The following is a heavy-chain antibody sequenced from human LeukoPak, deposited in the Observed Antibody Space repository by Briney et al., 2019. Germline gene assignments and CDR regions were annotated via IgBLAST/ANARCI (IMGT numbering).Heavy chain of an antibody. D-gene: IGHD2-2*01. CDR3: ARDLVYCSDTTCNYWYFDL. J-gene: IGHJ2*01. V-gene: IGHV4-4*02. Sequence: SGTLSLTCAVSGGSVSSSYWWSWVRQPPGKGLEWIGEIFHSGTTNYNPSLKSRVTMSVDKSKNQLSLKLNSVTAADTAVYYCARDLVYCSDTTCNYWYFDLWGRGTLVTVSS. CDR2: IFHSGTT. CDR1: GGSVSSSYW.